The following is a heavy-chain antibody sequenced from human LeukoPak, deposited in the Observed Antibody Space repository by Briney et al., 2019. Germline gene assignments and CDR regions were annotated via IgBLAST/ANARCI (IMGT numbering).Heavy chain of an antibody. V-gene: IGHV4-39*07. D-gene: IGHD3-10*01. J-gene: IGHJ4*02. Sequence: SETLSLTCTVSGGSISSSSYYWGWIRQPPGKGLEWIGSIYCSGSTYYNPSLKSRVTISVDTSKNQSSLKLSSVTAADTAVYYCASIITMVRGVISGWGQGTLVTVSS. CDR1: GGSISSSSYY. CDR3: ASIITMVRGVISG. CDR2: IYCSGST.